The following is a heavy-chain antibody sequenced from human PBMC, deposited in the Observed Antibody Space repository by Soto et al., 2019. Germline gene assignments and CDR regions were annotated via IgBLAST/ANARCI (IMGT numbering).Heavy chain of an antibody. CDR1: GGTFSSSA. J-gene: IGHJ5*01. CDR3: ARGEDYVCGFDT. CDR2: IIPVFGTS. V-gene: IGHV1-69*12. D-gene: IGHD3-16*01. Sequence: QVQLVQSGAEVKKPGSSVKVSCKASGGTFSSSAISWLRQAPGQGLEWMGGIIPVFGTSNYAQKFRGRVALYADDSTDTAYMALSSLIFEDTAVYYCARGEDYVCGFDTWGHGTPVSVSS.